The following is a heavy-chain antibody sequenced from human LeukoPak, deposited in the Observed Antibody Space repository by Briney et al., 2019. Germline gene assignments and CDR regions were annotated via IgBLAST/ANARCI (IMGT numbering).Heavy chain of an antibody. J-gene: IGHJ6*03. Sequence: PSETLSLTCAVYGGSFSGYYWNWIRQPPGKGLEWIGEINHSGSTNYNPSLKSRVTISVDTSKNQFSLKLSSVTAADTAVYYCARARGYSYGYYYYYYMDVWGKGTTVTVSS. CDR3: ARARGYSYGYYYYYYMDV. D-gene: IGHD5-18*01. CDR2: INHSGST. CDR1: GGSFSGYY. V-gene: IGHV4-34*01.